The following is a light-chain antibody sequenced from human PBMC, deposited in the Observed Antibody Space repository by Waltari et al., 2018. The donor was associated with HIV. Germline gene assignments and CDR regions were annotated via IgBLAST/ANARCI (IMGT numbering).Light chain of an antibody. V-gene: IGKV1-5*03. Sequence: DIRMTQSPSTLSASVGDRVTITCRASQDVNNWLAWYQQKSGKAPKLLIYKASILDYGVPSRFSGSASGTRFTLIIDDLQPDDFATYYCQQYNSDFYTFGQGTKVE. CDR2: KAS. CDR1: QDVNNW. J-gene: IGKJ2*01. CDR3: QQYNSDFYT.